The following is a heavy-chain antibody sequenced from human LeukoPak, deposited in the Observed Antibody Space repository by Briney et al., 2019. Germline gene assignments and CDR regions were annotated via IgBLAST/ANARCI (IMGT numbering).Heavy chain of an antibody. V-gene: IGHV4-30-4*07. J-gene: IGHJ3*01. CDR1: GGSISSGGYS. D-gene: IGHD3-10*01. CDR3: AREGMITMVRGVLLS. CDR2: IYYSGST. Sequence: SETLSLTCAVSGGSISSGGYSWSWIRQPPGKGLEWIGYIYYSGSTYYNPSLRSRVTISVDTSKNQFSLKLSSVTAADTAVYYCAREGMITMVRGVLLSWGQGTMVTVSS.